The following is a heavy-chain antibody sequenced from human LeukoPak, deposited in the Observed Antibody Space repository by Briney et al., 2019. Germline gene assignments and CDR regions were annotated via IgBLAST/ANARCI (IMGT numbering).Heavy chain of an antibody. D-gene: IGHD2-21*02. CDR1: GYTFTSYA. V-gene: IGHV1-3*01. J-gene: IGHJ6*02. Sequence: GASVKVSCKASGYTFTSYAVHWVRQAPGQRLEWMGWINAGNGNTKYSQKFQGRVTITRDTSASTAYMELSSLRSEDTAVYYCAGAAPQAYCGGDCYPRYGMDVWGQGTTVTVSS. CDR3: AGAAPQAYCGGDCYPRYGMDV. CDR2: INAGNGNT.